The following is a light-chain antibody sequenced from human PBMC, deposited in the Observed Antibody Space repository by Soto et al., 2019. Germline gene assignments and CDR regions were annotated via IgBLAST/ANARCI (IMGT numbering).Light chain of an antibody. Sequence: QSALTQPASVSGSPGQSVTISCTGTSSDVGGYNYVSWYQQHPGKATKLMIYDVSNRPSGISNRFSGSKSGNTASLTISGLQAEDEVDYYCSSYTGSSTYVFGTGTKVTVL. CDR3: SSYTGSSTYV. CDR2: DVS. CDR1: SSDVGGYNY. J-gene: IGLJ1*01. V-gene: IGLV2-14*01.